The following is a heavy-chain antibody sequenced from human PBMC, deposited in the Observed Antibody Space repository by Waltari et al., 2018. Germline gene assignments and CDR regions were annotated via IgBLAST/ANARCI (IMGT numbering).Heavy chain of an antibody. J-gene: IGHJ4*02. CDR1: GGSFSGYY. V-gene: IGHV4-34*01. Sequence: QVQLQQWGAGLLKPSETLSLTCAVYGGSFSGYYWSWIRQPTGKGLEWIGEINHSGSTNYNPSLKSRVTISVDTSKNQFSLKLSSVTAADTAVYYCARIPSGWFGEPQFDYWGQGTLVTVSS. CDR3: ARIPSGWFGEPQFDY. D-gene: IGHD3-10*01. CDR2: INHSGST.